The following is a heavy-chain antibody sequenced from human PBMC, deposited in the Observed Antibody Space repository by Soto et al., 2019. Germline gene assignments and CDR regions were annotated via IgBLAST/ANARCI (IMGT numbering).Heavy chain of an antibody. Sequence: VGSLRLSCVASGFTFSEYDMTWVRQAPGKGLEWVSTVSKTGLTTYYADSVKGRFTISRDNSKNTVSLQMNSLRAEDTALYYCAKRYCPGGGCAPFDHSGQGTLVTVS. V-gene: IGHV3-23*01. J-gene: IGHJ4*02. CDR2: VSKTGLTT. CDR1: GFTFSEYD. CDR3: AKRYCPGGGCAPFDH. D-gene: IGHD2-8*02.